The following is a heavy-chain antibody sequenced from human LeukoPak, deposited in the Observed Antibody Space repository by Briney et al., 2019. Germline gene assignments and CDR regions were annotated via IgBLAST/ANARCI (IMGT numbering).Heavy chain of an antibody. J-gene: IGHJ4*02. CDR2: ISGSGGST. Sequence: WGSLRLSCAAXGXXXXXXAXXXXXXAXGXGLXXVSVISGSGGSTYYADSVKGRFTISRDNSKNTLYLQMNSLRAEDTAVYYCAKYLPNQLLKDWGQGTLVTVSS. CDR3: AKYLPNQLLKD. V-gene: IGHV3-23*01. D-gene: IGHD2-2*01. CDR1: GXXXXXXA.